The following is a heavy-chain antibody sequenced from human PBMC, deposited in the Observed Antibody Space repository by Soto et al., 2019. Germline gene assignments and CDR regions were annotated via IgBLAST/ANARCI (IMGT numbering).Heavy chain of an antibody. Sequence: QVQLEESGGGVVQPGRSLRLSCAASGLTFSSSVMHWVRQAPDKGLEWVALVWSDGSYQFYADSVKGRFSISRDNSRNTVYLQMNSLRVEDTAVYYCGRGPSRVYIEHWGQGNLVTVSS. CDR3: GRGPSRVYIEH. D-gene: IGHD2-15*01. CDR1: GLTFSSSV. V-gene: IGHV3-33*01. J-gene: IGHJ4*02. CDR2: VWSDGSYQ.